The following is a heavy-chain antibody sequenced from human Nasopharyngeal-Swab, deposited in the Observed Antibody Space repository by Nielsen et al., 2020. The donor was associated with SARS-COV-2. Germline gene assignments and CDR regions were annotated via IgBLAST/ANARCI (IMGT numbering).Heavy chain of an antibody. CDR1: GYTFTGYY. CDR2: MNPNSGNT. J-gene: IGHJ6*03. CDR3: ANTQIAVAGTGYYYYYYMDV. V-gene: IGHV1-8*02. Sequence: ASVKVSCKASGYTFTGYYMHWVRQATGQGLEWMGWMNPNSGNTGYAQKFQGRVTMTRNTSISTAYMELSSLRSEDTAVYYCANTQIAVAGTGYYYYYYMDVWGKGTTVTVSS. D-gene: IGHD6-19*01.